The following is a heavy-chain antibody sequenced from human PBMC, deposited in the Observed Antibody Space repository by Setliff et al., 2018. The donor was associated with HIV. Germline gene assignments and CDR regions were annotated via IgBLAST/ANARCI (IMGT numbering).Heavy chain of an antibody. Sequence: PGGSLRLSCAASGFTFSKYWMSWVRQAPGKGLEWLSYIGSSGTPIYYADSVKGRFTISRDNAKNSLNLQMNSLRAEDTAVYYCARVRSPFYFDYWGQGTLVTVSS. V-gene: IGHV3-11*04. J-gene: IGHJ4*02. CDR1: GFTFSKYW. CDR3: ARVRSPFYFDY. CDR2: IGSSGTPI.